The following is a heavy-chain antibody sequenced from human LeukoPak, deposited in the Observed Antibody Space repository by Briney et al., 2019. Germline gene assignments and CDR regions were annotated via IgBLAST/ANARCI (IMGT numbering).Heavy chain of an antibody. CDR3: ARGGVHSCSGGSCPLPRDAFDI. CDR1: GYTFTSYD. J-gene: IGHJ3*02. CDR2: MNPNSGNT. V-gene: IGHV1-8*03. Sequence: GASVKVSCKASGYTFTSYDINWVRQATGQGLEWMGWMNPNSGNTGYAQKFQGRVTITRNTSISTAYMELSTLRSEDTAVYYCARGGVHSCSGGSCPLPRDAFDIWGQGTMVTVSS. D-gene: IGHD2-15*01.